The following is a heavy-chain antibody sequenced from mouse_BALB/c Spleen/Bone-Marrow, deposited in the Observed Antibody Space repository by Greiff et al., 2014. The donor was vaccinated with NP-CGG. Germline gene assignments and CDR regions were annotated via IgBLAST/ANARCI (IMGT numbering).Heavy chain of an antibody. J-gene: IGHJ3*01. V-gene: IGHV2-9*02. Sequence: VKLVESGPGLVAPSQSLSITCTVSGFSLTSYGVHWVRQPPGKGLEWLGVIWVGGSTNYNSALMSRLSISKDNSKSQVFLKMNSLQTDDTAMYYCASMITTAWFAYWGQGTLVTVSA. CDR2: IWVGGST. D-gene: IGHD2-4*01. CDR1: GFSLTSYG. CDR3: ASMITTAWFAY.